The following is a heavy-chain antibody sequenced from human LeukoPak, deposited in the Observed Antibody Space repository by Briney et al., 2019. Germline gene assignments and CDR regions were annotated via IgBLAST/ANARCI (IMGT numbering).Heavy chain of an antibody. D-gene: IGHD3-16*01. CDR3: ARHWGRDTFDI. CDR2: IYYSGST. CDR1: GGSISSSSYL. J-gene: IGHJ3*02. Sequence: PSETLSLTCTVSGGSISSSSYLWVWIRQPPGKGLEWIGSIYYSGSTYYSPSLMSRVTISVDTSKNQFSLKPNSVTAADTAVYYCARHWGRDTFDIWGQGTMVTVSS. V-gene: IGHV4-39*01.